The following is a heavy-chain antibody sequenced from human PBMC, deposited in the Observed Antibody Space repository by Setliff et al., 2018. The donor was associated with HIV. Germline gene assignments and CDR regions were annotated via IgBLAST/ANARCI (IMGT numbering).Heavy chain of an antibody. CDR1: GVSVRSGSYY. V-gene: IGHV4-61*01. Sequence: KPSETLSLTCTVSGVSVRSGSYYWSWIRQPPGKGLEWIGYLYYTDNTNYNPSLKSRVTISVDTSKNQFSLKLSSVTVADTAVYYCARRPAGAVAGGYGMDVWGQGTTVTV. CDR2: LYYTDNT. D-gene: IGHD6-19*01. CDR3: ARRPAGAVAGGYGMDV. J-gene: IGHJ6*02.